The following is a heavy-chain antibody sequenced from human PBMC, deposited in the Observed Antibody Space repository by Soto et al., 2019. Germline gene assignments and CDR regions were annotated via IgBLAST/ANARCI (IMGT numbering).Heavy chain of an antibody. CDR3: VSDRGYGHASVPYS. V-gene: IGHV3-30*03. Sequence: QAHLVDSGGGVVHPGRSLRLSCAASGFTFTSYGMHWVRQAPGTRLEWVAVISYDGGLQHYADSVKGRFTISRDNSKNMVLLQMNSLRAEDTAVYYCVSDRGYGHASVPYSWGQGTLVSVSS. J-gene: IGHJ4*02. D-gene: IGHD5-18*01. CDR2: ISYDGGLQ. CDR1: GFTFTSYG.